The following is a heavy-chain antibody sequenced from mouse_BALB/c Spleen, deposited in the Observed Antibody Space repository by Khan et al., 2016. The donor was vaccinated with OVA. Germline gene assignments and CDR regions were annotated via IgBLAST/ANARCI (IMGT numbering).Heavy chain of an antibody. J-gene: IGHJ3*01. Sequence: QVQLQQSGAELARPGASVKLSCKASGYTFTDYYINWVKQRTGQGLEWIGEISPGSGDTSYNERLKGKATLTADKSSSTAYMQLSSLTSEASAVYFCARRNYFGYTFAYWGQGTLVTVSA. CDR1: GYTFTDYY. D-gene: IGHD1-2*01. V-gene: IGHV1-77*01. CDR2: ISPGSGDT. CDR3: ARRNYFGYTFAY.